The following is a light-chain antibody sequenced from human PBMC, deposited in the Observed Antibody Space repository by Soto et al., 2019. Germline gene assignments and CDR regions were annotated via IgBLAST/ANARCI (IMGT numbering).Light chain of an antibody. CDR1: QSVTSY. CDR2: DAS. Sequence: EIVLTQSPGTLSLSPGERATLSCRASQSVTSYLAWYQQKPGQAPRLLIYDASNRATGIPARFSGSGSGTDFTLTISSLEPEDFAVYYCHQRSNWPPTFGQGTKVDIK. CDR3: HQRSNWPPT. J-gene: IGKJ1*01. V-gene: IGKV3-11*01.